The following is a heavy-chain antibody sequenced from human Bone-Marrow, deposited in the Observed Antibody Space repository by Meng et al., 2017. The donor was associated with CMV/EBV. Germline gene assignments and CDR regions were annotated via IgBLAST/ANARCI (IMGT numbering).Heavy chain of an antibody. D-gene: IGHD2-2*01. Sequence: GESLKISCAASGFTVSSNEMSWVRQAPGKGLEWVSSISGGSTYYADSRKGRFTISRDNSKNTLHLQMNSLRAEDTAVYYCARGGCSSTSCCSDYWVQGTLVTVSS. CDR2: ISGGST. CDR1: GFTVSSNE. J-gene: IGHJ4*02. V-gene: IGHV3-38-3*01. CDR3: ARGGCSSTSCCSDY.